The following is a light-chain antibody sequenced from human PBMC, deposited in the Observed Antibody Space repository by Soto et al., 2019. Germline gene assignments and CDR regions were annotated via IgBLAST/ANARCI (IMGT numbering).Light chain of an antibody. CDR1: QGISNH. V-gene: IGKV1-8*01. Sequence: AIRMTQSPSSFSASTGDIATITCRASQGISNHLAWYQVKPGKAPRLLIYTASYLESGVPSRFSGSGSGTDFTLTISSLQSEDFSVYYCQQYFSYPLTFGGGTKVEIK. J-gene: IGKJ4*01. CDR3: QQYFSYPLT. CDR2: TAS.